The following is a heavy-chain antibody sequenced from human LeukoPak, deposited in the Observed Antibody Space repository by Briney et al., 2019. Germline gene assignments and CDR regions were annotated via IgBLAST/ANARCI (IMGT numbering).Heavy chain of an antibody. CDR2: INHSGST. Sequence: SETLSLTCAVYGGSLSGYYWSWIRQPPGKGLEWIGEINHSGSTNYNPSLKSRVTISVDTSKNQLSLRLSSMTAADTAVYYCARQWLVSPLFDYRGQGTLVTVSS. CDR3: ARQWLVSPLFDY. J-gene: IGHJ4*02. D-gene: IGHD6-19*01. CDR1: GGSLSGYY. V-gene: IGHV4-34*01.